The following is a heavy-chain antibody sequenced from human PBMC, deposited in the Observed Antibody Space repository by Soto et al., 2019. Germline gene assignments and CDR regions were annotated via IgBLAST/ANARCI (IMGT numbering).Heavy chain of an antibody. J-gene: IGHJ6*02. CDR2: INHSGST. CDR1: GGSFSGYY. D-gene: IGHD3-10*01. CDR3: TRGDDLYYGSGSYYTHYYYGMEV. Sequence: PPETLSLTCAVYGGSFSGYYWSWIRQPPGKGLEWIGEINHSGSTNYNPSLKSRVTISVDTSKNQFSLKLSSVTATDTPVYYCTRGDDLYYGSGSYYTHYYYGMEVWGQGTMVTVSS. V-gene: IGHV4-34*01.